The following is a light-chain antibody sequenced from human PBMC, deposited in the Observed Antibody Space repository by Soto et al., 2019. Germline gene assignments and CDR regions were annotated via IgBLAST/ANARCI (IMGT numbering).Light chain of an antibody. Sequence: QSALTQPASVSGSPGQSITISCTGTSSDVGSYNLVSWYQQHPGKAPKLMIYEVSKRPSGVSNRFSGSKSGNTASLTISGLQAEDEADYYCCSYTSSSLDVVFGGGTKLTVL. CDR3: CSYTSSSLDVV. CDR2: EVS. V-gene: IGLV2-14*02. J-gene: IGLJ2*01. CDR1: SSDVGSYNL.